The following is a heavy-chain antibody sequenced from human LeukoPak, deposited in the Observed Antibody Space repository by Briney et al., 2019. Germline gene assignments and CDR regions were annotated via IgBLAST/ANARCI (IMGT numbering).Heavy chain of an antibody. CDR2: ISAYNGNT. CDR1: GYTFTSYG. D-gene: IGHD5-18*01. V-gene: IGHV1-18*04. J-gene: IGHJ3*02. Sequence: GASVKVSCKASGYTFTSYGISWVRQAPGQGLEWMGWISAYNGNTNYAQKLQGRVTMTTDTSTSTAYMELRSLRSDDTAVYYCARAITAMVWNDAFDIWGQGTMVTVSS. CDR3: ARAITAMVWNDAFDI.